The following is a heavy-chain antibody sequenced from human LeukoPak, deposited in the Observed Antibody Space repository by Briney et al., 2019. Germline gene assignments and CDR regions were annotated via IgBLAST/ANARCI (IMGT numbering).Heavy chain of an antibody. J-gene: IGHJ5*02. Sequence: GGSLRLSCAASGFTVSSNYMSWVRQAPGKGLEWVATVSYDGTDTSYADSVKGRFAIFRDNSKNTLYLQMNSLRTEDTAVYYCVRVSGFCTNGVCPSFDPWGQGTLVTVSS. V-gene: IGHV3-30*09. CDR1: GFTVSSNY. D-gene: IGHD2-8*01. CDR2: VSYDGTDT. CDR3: VRVSGFCTNGVCPSFDP.